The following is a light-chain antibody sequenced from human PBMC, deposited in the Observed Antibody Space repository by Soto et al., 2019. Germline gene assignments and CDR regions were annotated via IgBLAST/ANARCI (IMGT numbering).Light chain of an antibody. CDR3: CSYADNYFYV. CDR1: SNDVGAYHY. V-gene: IGLV2-11*01. CDR2: DVT. Sequence: QSVLTQPRSVSGSPGQSVTISCTGTSNDVGAYHYVSWYQHHPGKAPKLIIYDVTQRPSGIPDRFSGSKSGNTASLTISGLQADDEAAYLCCSYADNYFYVFGTGTKVTVL. J-gene: IGLJ1*01.